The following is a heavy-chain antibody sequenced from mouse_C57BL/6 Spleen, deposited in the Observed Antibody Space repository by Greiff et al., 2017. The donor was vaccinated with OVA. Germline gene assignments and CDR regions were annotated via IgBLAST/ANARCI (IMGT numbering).Heavy chain of an antibody. V-gene: IGHV5-16*01. CDR2: INYDGSST. D-gene: IGHD1-1*01. Sequence: EVKLVESEGGLVQPGSSMKLSCTASGFTFSDYYMAWVRQVPEKGLEWVANINYDGSSTYYLDSLKSRFIISRDNAKNILYLQMSSLKSEDTATYYCARDRHYYGNYAMDYWGQGTSVTVSS. J-gene: IGHJ4*01. CDR3: ARDRHYYGNYAMDY. CDR1: GFTFSDYY.